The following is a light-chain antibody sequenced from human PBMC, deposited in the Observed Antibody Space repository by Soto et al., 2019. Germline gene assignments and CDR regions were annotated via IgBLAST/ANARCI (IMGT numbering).Light chain of an antibody. J-gene: IGKJ1*01. CDR2: DAS. CDR3: QQYNNWPPT. CDR1: QSVGSD. Sequence: EVVMTQSPATLSVSPGERATLPCRASQSVGSDLAWYQQKPGQAPRLLMYDASTRATTVPAGSSGSGSGTEFTLTISSLQSEDSAVYSCQQYNNWPPTFGRGTKVDIK. V-gene: IGKV3-15*01.